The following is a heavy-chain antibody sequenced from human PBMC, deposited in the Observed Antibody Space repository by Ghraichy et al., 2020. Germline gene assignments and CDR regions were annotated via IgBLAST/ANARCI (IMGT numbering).Heavy chain of an antibody. D-gene: IGHD1-26*01. V-gene: IGHV3-7*03. CDR1: GFTFSSYW. Sequence: GGSLRLSCAASGFTFSSYWMSWVRQAPGKGLEWVANIKQDGSEKYYVDSVKGRFTISRDNAKNSLYLQMNSLRAEDTAVYYCARIASGSFAGAFDIWGQGTMVTVSS. CDR3: ARIASGSFAGAFDI. J-gene: IGHJ3*02. CDR2: IKQDGSEK.